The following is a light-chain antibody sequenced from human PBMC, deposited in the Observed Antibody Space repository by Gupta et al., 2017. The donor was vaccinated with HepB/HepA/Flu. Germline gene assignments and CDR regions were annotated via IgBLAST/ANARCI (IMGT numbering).Light chain of an antibody. Sequence: IQISQSPSSLSASVGDRVTITCRASQSISSWFAWYQQKPGKAPKLLIYKASSLESGVPSRFSGSGSGTEFTLTISSLQPDDFATYYCQQYNSYSGTFGEGTKVEIK. CDR3: QQYNSYSGT. J-gene: IGKJ1*01. CDR2: KAS. CDR1: QSISSW. V-gene: IGKV1-5*03.